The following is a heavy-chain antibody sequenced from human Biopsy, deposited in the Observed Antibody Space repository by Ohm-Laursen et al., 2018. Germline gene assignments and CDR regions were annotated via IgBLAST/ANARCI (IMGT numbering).Heavy chain of an antibody. CDR2: IYYSGST. CDR3: ARATNSTGWPYYYFYGMDV. V-gene: IGHV4-59*01. D-gene: IGHD2/OR15-2a*01. J-gene: IGHJ6*02. Sequence: TLSLTSPVSGCSISSDYWSWLRQTPGKGLEWIGYIYYSGSTNYNPSLKSRVTISVDTSKNQFSLRLNSVTAADTAVYYCARATNSTGWPYYYFYGMDVWGQGTTVTVSS. CDR1: GCSISSDY.